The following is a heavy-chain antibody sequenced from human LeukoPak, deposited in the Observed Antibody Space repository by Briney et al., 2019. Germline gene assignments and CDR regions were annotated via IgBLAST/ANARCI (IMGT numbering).Heavy chain of an antibody. CDR3: AKTRDIAAAGDGMDV. CDR1: GFTFNNYA. J-gene: IGHJ6*02. V-gene: IGHV3-23*01. D-gene: IGHD6-13*01. Sequence: GGSLRLSCAASGFTFNNYAMSWVRQAPGKGLEWVSAISGSGGSTYYADSVKGRFTISRDNSKNTLYLQMNSLRAEDTAVYYCAKTRDIAAAGDGMDVWGQGTTVTVSS. CDR2: ISGSGGST.